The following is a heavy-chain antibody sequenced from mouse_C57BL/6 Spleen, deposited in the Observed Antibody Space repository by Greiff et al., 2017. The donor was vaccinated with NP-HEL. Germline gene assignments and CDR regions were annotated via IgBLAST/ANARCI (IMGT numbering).Heavy chain of an antibody. J-gene: IGHJ3*01. CDR1: GFSLTSYG. CDR2: IWRGGST. CDR3: AKNEVYGSSLFAY. V-gene: IGHV2-5*01. Sequence: QVQLKHSGPGLVQPSQSLSITCTVSGFSLTSYGVHWVRQSPGKGLEWLGVIWRGGSTDYNAAFMSRLSITKDNSKSQVFVKMNSLQADDTAIYYCAKNEVYGSSLFAYWGQGTLVTVSA. D-gene: IGHD1-1*01.